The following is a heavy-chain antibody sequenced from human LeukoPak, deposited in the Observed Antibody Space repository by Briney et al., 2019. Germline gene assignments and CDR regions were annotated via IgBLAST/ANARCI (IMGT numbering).Heavy chain of an antibody. Sequence: HPGGSLRLSCVASGFTFSSYWMGWVRQAPGKGLEWVANIKQDGSEKYYVDSVKGRFTISRDNAKNSLYLQMNSLRAEDTAVYYCARDYYDSSGYSGYWGQGTLVTVSS. D-gene: IGHD3-22*01. CDR3: ARDYYDSSGYSGY. CDR1: GFTFSSYW. J-gene: IGHJ4*02. V-gene: IGHV3-7*01. CDR2: IKQDGSEK.